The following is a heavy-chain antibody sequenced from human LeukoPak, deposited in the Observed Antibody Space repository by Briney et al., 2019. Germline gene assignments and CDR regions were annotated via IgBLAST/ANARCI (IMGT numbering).Heavy chain of an antibody. V-gene: IGHV1-46*01. CDR2: INPSGGST. Sequence: GASVKVSCKASGYTFSSYGFSWVRQAPGQGLEWMGVINPSGGSTRYAQKFQGRVTMTGDPSTRTVYMELSSLTSDDTAVYYCARGTTDAYWGQGTPVTVSS. D-gene: IGHD1-1*01. J-gene: IGHJ4*02. CDR1: GYTFSSYG. CDR3: ARGTTDAY.